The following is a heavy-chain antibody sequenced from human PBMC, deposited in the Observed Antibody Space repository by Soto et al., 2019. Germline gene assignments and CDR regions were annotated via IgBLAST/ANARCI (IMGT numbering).Heavy chain of an antibody. J-gene: IGHJ4*02. CDR1: GGSIGSSNW. D-gene: IGHD3-3*01. Sequence: NPSETLSLTCAVSGGSIGSSNWWSWVRQPPGKGLEWIGEIYHSGSTNYNPSLKSRVTISVDKSKNQFSLKLSSVTAADTAVYYCASEFGASYDFWSGYSATHLKQPHYFDYWGQGTLVTVSS. CDR3: ASEFGASYDFWSGYSATHLKQPHYFDY. V-gene: IGHV4-4*02. CDR2: IYHSGST.